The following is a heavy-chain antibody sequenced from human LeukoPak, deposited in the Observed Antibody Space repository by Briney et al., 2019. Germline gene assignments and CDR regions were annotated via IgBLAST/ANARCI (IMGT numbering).Heavy chain of an antibody. D-gene: IGHD5-24*01. V-gene: IGHV3-30*03. J-gene: IGHJ4*02. Sequence: GGSLRLSCAASGFTFSSYGMHWVRQAPGKGLEWVAVIPYDGSNKYYADSVKGRFTISRDNSKNTLYLQMNSLRAEDTAVYYCARDGDGLHPDYWGQGTLVTVSS. CDR1: GFTFSSYG. CDR3: ARDGDGLHPDY. CDR2: IPYDGSNK.